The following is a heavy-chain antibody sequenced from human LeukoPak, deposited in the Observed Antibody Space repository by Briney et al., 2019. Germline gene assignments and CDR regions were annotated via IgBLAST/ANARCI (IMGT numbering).Heavy chain of an antibody. CDR1: GFTFTTCG. J-gene: IGHJ3*02. CDR3: ARESNTVNAFDI. CDR2: IQNDEIDK. D-gene: IGHD4-17*01. Sequence: GGSLRLSCAASGFTFTTCGMHWVRQAPGKGLEWVAFIQNDEIDKFYADSVKGRFTISRDNSKNTLYLQMKSLRAEDTAVYYCARESNTVNAFDIWGQGTMVTVSS. V-gene: IGHV3-30*02.